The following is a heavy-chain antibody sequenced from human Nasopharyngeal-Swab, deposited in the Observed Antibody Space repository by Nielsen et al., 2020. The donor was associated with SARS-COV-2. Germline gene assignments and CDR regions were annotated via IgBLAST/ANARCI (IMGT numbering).Heavy chain of an antibody. CDR2: INWNGGST. CDR1: GFTFDDYG. J-gene: IGHJ3*02. D-gene: IGHD6-19*01. Sequence: GESLKISCAASGFTFDDYGMSWVRQAPGKGLEWVSGINWNGGSTGYADSVKGRFTISRDNAKNSLYLQMNSLRAEDTALYYCANSRSGWPLLGAFDIWGQGTMVTVSS. V-gene: IGHV3-20*04. CDR3: ANSRSGWPLLGAFDI.